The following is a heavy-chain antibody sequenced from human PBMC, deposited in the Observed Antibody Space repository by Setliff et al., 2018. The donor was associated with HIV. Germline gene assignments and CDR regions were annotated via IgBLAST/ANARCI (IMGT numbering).Heavy chain of an antibody. D-gene: IGHD3-22*01. Sequence: GASVKVSCKASGGTLSSYAISWVRQAPGQGLEWMGGIIPVFGTPNYAQKFQGRVTITADESKRTAYMELSSLRSEDTAVYYCARGRSYYDTSGYYYVYLDYWGQGTLVTVSS. CDR2: IIPVFGTP. J-gene: IGHJ4*02. CDR1: GGTLSSYA. V-gene: IGHV1-69*13. CDR3: ARGRSYYDTSGYYYVYLDY.